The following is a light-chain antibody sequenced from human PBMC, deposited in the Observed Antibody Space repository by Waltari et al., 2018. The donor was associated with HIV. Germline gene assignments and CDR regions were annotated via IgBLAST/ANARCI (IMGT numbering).Light chain of an antibody. CDR3: MRCHSRSWV. V-gene: IGLV5-45*02. CDR1: SGVNVRSYR. Sequence: QAVLTQPSSLSASRGASASLTCTFRSGVNVRSYRVYWYQQKPGIPPQYRRRYNSDSDKPQVSGFPCRLSGSKYAAANSAIFVISRLQPEAEADYYCMRCHSRSWVFGGGTKLTVL. J-gene: IGLJ3*02. CDR2: YNSDSDK.